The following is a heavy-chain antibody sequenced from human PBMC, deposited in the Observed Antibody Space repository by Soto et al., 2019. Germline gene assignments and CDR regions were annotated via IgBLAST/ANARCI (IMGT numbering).Heavy chain of an antibody. V-gene: IGHV3-48*02. Sequence: EVQLVESGGGSVQPGGSLRLSCAASGFTLSSRSMNWVRQAPGKGLEWVAYISGSSTPIYYADSVKGRFTISRDNAKKAVYLQMNSLRDEDTAVYYCARGELDRTIDYWGQGTLVTVSS. CDR1: GFTLSSRS. CDR3: ARGELDRTIDY. J-gene: IGHJ4*02. D-gene: IGHD1-1*01. CDR2: ISGSSTPI.